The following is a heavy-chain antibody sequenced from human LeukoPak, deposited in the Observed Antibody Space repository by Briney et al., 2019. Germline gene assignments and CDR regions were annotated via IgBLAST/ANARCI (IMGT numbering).Heavy chain of an antibody. J-gene: IGHJ3*02. CDR2: IDHSGST. V-gene: IGHV4-38-2*02. Sequence: PSETLSLTCTVSGYSISSGYYWGWIRQPPGKGLEWIGSIDHSGSTNYNPSLKSRVTISVDTSKNQFSLKLSSVTAADTAVYYCARDGYNNNDAFDIWGQGTMVTVSS. CDR3: ARDGYNNNDAFDI. D-gene: IGHD5-24*01. CDR1: GYSISSGYY.